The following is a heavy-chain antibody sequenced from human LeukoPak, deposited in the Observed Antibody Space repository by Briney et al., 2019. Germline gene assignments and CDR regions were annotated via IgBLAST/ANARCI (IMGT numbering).Heavy chain of an antibody. CDR2: INHSGST. Sequence: SETLSLTCAVYGGSFSGYYWSWIRQPPGKGLEWIGEINHSGSTNYNPSLKSRVTISVDTSKNQFSLKLSSVTAADTAVYYCVTSLDIVVVPAAIKNKGFDYWGEGTLVTVSS. V-gene: IGHV4-34*01. CDR1: GGSFSGYY. J-gene: IGHJ4*02. D-gene: IGHD2-2*01. CDR3: VTSLDIVVVPAAIKNKGFDY.